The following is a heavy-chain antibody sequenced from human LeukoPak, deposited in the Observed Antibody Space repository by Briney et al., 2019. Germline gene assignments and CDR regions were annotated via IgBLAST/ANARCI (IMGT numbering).Heavy chain of an antibody. V-gene: IGHV3-21*01. J-gene: IGHJ4*02. CDR2: ISSSSSYI. CDR3: ARDSSIFGVVSNSN. CDR1: GFTFSSYS. D-gene: IGHD3-3*01. Sequence: GGSLRLSCAASGFTFSSYSMNWVRQAPGKGLEWVSSISSSSSYIYYADSVKGRFTISRDNAKNSLYLQMNSLRAEDTAVYYCARDSSIFGVVSNSNWGQGTLVTVSS.